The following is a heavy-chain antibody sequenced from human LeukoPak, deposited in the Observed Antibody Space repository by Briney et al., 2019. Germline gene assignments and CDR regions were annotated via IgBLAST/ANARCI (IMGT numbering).Heavy chain of an antibody. CDR3: ARVSGWNPLQAAHLDY. J-gene: IGHJ4*02. Sequence: SETLSLTCTVSGGSISSYYWGWIRQPPGKGLEWIGSMYYSGSTYYNPSLKSRVTISVDTSKNQLSLKLTSVTAADTAVYYCARVSGWNPLQAAHLDYWGQGTLVTVSS. D-gene: IGHD6-19*01. V-gene: IGHV4-39*07. CDR1: GGSISSYY. CDR2: MYYSGST.